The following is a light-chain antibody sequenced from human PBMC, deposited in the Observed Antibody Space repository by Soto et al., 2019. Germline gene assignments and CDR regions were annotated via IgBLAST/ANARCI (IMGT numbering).Light chain of an antibody. CDR1: QSVSRY. CDR3: QQRSNWPIT. V-gene: IGKV3-11*01. CDR2: DAS. J-gene: IGKJ5*01. Sequence: EVVVRQSPATLSLSPGERATLSCRASQSVSRYLAWYQQKPGQAPRLLIYDASNRATGIPPRFGGSGSGTDFTLTISSLEPEDFAVYYCQQRSNWPITFGQGTRLEI.